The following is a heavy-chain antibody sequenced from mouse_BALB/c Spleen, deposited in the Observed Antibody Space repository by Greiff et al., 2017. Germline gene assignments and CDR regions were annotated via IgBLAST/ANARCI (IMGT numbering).Heavy chain of an antibody. CDR2: IRLKSNNYAT. V-gene: IGHV6-6*02. Sequence: EVKVVESGGGLVQPGGSMKLSCVASGFTFSNYWMNWVRQSPEKGLEWVAEIRLKSNNYATHYAESVKGRFTISRDDSKSSVYLQMNNLRAEDTGIYYCTKPDYYGSSYGDWFAYWGQGTLVTVSA. D-gene: IGHD1-1*01. CDR3: TKPDYYGSSYGDWFAY. J-gene: IGHJ3*01. CDR1: GFTFSNYW.